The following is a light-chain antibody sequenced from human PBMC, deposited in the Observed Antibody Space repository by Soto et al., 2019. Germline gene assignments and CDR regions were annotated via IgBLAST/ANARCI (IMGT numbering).Light chain of an antibody. CDR3: CSYAGSRTLV. CDR2: EDI. CDR1: STDVGAYNL. Sequence: QSALTQPASVSGSPGQSITISCTGTSTDVGAYNLVSWYQQHPGRVPQLIIYEDIKRPSGVSSRFSGSKSGNTAALTISGLQAEDEADYYGCSYAGSRTLVFGGGTKVTVL. J-gene: IGLJ2*01. V-gene: IGLV2-23*01.